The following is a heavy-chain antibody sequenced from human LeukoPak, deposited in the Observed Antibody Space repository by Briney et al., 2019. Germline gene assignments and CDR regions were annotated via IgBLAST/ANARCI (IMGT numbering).Heavy chain of an antibody. CDR1: GGSISSYY. J-gene: IGHJ4*02. Sequence: SETLPLTCTVSGGSISSYYWSWIRQPPGKGLEWIGYIYYSGSTNYNPSLKSRVTISVDTSKNQFSLKLSSVTAADTAVYYCARGRYDLEDYWGQGTLVTVSS. V-gene: IGHV4-59*01. CDR3: ARGRYDLEDY. D-gene: IGHD3-16*01. CDR2: IYYSGST.